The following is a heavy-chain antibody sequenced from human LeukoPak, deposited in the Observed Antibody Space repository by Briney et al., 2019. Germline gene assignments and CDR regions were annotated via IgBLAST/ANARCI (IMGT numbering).Heavy chain of an antibody. CDR1: GFTFSSYW. Sequence: GGSLRLSCAASGFTFSSYWMHWVRQAPGKGLVLVSRINTDGSSTSYADSVKGRFTISRDNAKNTLYLQMNSLRAEDTAVYYCARAWSVYYSDAFDIWGQGTMVTVSS. CDR2: INTDGSST. D-gene: IGHD3-3*01. V-gene: IGHV3-74*01. J-gene: IGHJ3*02. CDR3: ARAWSVYYSDAFDI.